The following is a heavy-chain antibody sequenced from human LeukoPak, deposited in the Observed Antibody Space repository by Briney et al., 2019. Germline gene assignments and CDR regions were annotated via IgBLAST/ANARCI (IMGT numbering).Heavy chain of an antibody. CDR1: GFTFSIYS. V-gene: IGHV3-48*02. J-gene: IGHJ6*02. CDR3: ARDGSVAAAGTFYYGMDV. D-gene: IGHD6-13*01. Sequence: GGSLRLSCAASGFTFSIYSMNWVRQAPGKGLEWLSYITTRSSTIYYADSVKGRFTISRDNAKNSLYLQMNSLRDEDTAVYYCARDGSVAAAGTFYYGMDVWGQGTTVTVSS. CDR2: ITTRSSTI.